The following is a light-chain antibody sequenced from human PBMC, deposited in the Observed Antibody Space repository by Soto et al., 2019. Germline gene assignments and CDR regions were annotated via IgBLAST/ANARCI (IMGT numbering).Light chain of an antibody. CDR3: QKYNTVPLT. CDR2: GAS. V-gene: IGKV1-27*01. J-gene: IGKJ1*01. CDR1: LAISNY. Sequence: DIQMTQSPSSLSAFAGDRVTITCRASLAISNYLAWYQQKPGKVPKLLIYGASTLQSGVPSRFAGSGSGTEFSLTITSLQPEDVATYFCQKYNTVPLTFGQGTKVEIK.